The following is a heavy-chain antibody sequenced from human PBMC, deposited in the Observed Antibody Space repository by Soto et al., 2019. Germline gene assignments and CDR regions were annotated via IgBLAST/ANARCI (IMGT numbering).Heavy chain of an antibody. CDR3: ARVRHYGSGSCYNKFYYYYGMDV. CDR1: GGSFSGYY. V-gene: IGHV4-34*01. D-gene: IGHD3-10*01. J-gene: IGHJ6*02. Sequence: PSETLSLTCAVYGGSFSGYYWSWIRQPPGKGLEWIGEINHSGSTNYNPSLKSRVTISVDTSKNQFSLKLSSVTAADTAVYYCARVRHYGSGSCYNKFYYYYGMDVWGQGTTVTVSS. CDR2: INHSGST.